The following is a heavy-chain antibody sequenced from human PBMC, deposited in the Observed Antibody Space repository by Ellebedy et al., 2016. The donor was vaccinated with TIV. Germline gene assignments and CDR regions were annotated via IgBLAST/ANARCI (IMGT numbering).Heavy chain of an antibody. CDR1: GYTFTSYA. CDR3: AIYFGGYTYGLAAFDI. V-gene: IGHV1-3*01. Sequence: AASVKVSCKASGYTFTSYAMHWVRQAPGQRLEWMGWNNAGNGNTKYSQNFQGRVTITWYTSASTAYMELSSLRSEDTAVYYCAIYFGGYTYGLAAFDIWGQGTMVTVSS. J-gene: IGHJ3*02. CDR2: NNAGNGNT. D-gene: IGHD5-18*01.